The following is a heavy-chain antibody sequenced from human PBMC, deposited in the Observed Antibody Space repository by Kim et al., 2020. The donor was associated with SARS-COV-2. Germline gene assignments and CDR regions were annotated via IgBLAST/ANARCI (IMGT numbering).Heavy chain of an antibody. J-gene: IGHJ6*02. CDR3: ARRSYAGEVVPAALVNYYYYGMDV. V-gene: IGHV1-18*04. CDR2: ISAYNGNT. D-gene: IGHD2-2*01. CDR1: GYTFTSYG. Sequence: ASVKVSCKASGYTFTSYGISWVRQAPGQGLEWMGWISAYNGNTNYAQKLQGRVTMTTDTSTSTAYMELRSLRSDDTAVYYCARRSYAGEVVPAALVNYYYYGMDVWGQGTTVTVSS.